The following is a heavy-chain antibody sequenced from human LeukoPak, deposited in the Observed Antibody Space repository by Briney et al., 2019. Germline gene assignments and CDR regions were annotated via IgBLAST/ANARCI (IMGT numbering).Heavy chain of an antibody. Sequence: PSETLSLTCTVSGGSISSYYWSWIRQPPGKGLEWIGYIYYSGSTNYNPSLKSRVTISVDTSKNQFSLKLSSVTAADTAVYYCARGGRLTYYYGSGSYDYFDYWGQGALVTVSS. CDR2: IYYSGST. D-gene: IGHD3-10*01. CDR1: GGSISSYY. V-gene: IGHV4-59*01. CDR3: ARGGRLTYYYGSGSYDYFDY. J-gene: IGHJ4*02.